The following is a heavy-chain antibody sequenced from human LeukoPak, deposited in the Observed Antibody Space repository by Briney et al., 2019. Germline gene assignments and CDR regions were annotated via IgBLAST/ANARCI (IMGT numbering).Heavy chain of an antibody. CDR1: GGTFSSYT. V-gene: IGHV1-69*02. D-gene: IGHD2-15*01. CDR2: IIPILGIA. Sequence: GSSVKVSCKASGGTFSSYTINWVRQAPGQGLEWMGRIIPILGIANYAQKFQGRVTITADKSTSTAYMELSSLRSEDTAVYYCALYCSGGSCYHFDYWGQGTLVTVSS. CDR3: ALYCSGGSCYHFDY. J-gene: IGHJ4*02.